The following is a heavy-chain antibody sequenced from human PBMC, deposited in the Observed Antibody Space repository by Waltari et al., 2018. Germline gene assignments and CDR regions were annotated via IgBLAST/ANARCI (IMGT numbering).Heavy chain of an antibody. CDR1: AFTFSSYT. Sequence: QVQLVESGGGVVQPGRSLRLSCAASAFTFSSYTMHWVRQAPGKGLEWVAVISYDGSNKYYADAVKGRFTISRDNSKNTLYLQMNSLRAEDTAVYYCAREQDGGWFDPWGQGTLVTVSS. J-gene: IGHJ5*02. CDR2: ISYDGSNK. D-gene: IGHD3-10*01. V-gene: IGHV3-30-3*01. CDR3: AREQDGGWFDP.